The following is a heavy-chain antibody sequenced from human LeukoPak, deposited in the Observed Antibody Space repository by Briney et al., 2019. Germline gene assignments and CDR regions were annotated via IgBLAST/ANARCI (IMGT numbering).Heavy chain of an antibody. CDR2: IRYDGSNK. D-gene: IGHD3-10*01. CDR3: AKESKYGSGSYLNFDY. J-gene: IGHJ4*02. Sequence: PGGSLRLSCAASGFTFSSYGMHWVRQALGKGLEWVAFIRYDGSNKYYADSVKGRFTISRDNSKNTLYLQMNSLRAEDTAVYYCAKESKYGSGSYLNFDYWGQGTLVTVSS. V-gene: IGHV3-30*02. CDR1: GFTFSSYG.